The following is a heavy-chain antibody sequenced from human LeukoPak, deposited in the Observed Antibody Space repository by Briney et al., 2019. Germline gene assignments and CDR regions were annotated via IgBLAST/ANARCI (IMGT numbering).Heavy chain of an antibody. V-gene: IGHV4-38-2*01. CDR1: GYSISSGYY. Sequence: SETLSLTCAVSGYSISSGYYWGWIRQPPVKGLEWIGSIYHSGSTYYNPSLKSRVTISVDTSKNQFSLKLSSVTAADTAVYYCARQLVNWFDPWGQGTLVTVSS. CDR3: ARQLVNWFDP. CDR2: IYHSGST. D-gene: IGHD6-6*01. J-gene: IGHJ5*02.